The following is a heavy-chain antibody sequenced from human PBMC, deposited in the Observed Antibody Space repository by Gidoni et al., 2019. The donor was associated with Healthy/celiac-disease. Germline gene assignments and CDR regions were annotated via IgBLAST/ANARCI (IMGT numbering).Heavy chain of an antibody. J-gene: IGHJ4*02. V-gene: IGHV3-33*01. CDR3: ARDQILLWFGELFTFDY. CDR2: IWYDGSNK. D-gene: IGHD3-10*01. Sequence: QVQLVESGGGVVQPGRSLRLSCAASGFTFSSYGMHWVRQAPGKGLEWVAVIWYDGSNKYYADSVKGRFTISRDNSKNTLYLQMNSLRAEDTAVYYCARDQILLWFGELFTFDYWGQGTLVTVSS. CDR1: GFTFSSYG.